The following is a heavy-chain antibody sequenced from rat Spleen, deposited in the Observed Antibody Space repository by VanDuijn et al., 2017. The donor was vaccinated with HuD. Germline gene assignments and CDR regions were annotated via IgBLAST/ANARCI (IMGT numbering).Heavy chain of an antibody. J-gene: IGHJ1*01. CDR2: ISPSGGST. CDR3: AREGRGLMVVITTDWYFDF. D-gene: IGHD1-12*02. CDR1: GFTFSNYD. Sequence: EVQLVESGGGLVQPGRSLKLSCAASGFTFSNYDMAWVRQAPTKGLEWVASISPSGGSTYYRDSVKGRFTVSRDNAKSPLYLQMDSRRSEDTATYYCAREGRGLMVVITTDWYFDFWGPGTMVTVSS. V-gene: IGHV5-25*01.